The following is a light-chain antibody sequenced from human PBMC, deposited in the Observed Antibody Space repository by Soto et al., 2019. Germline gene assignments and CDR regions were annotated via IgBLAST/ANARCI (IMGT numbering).Light chain of an antibody. CDR1: QTIGTY. V-gene: IGKV1-39*01. CDR2: TAS. CDR3: KQSFSTPRYT. J-gene: IGKJ2*01. Sequence: DIQMTQSPSSLSASIGDRVTITCRASQTIGTYLNWYQQKPGKAPKLLIYTASNLQGGVPSRFSGSGSGTDFTLTISTLYPEDFATYFCKQSFSTPRYTFGQGTKLEIK.